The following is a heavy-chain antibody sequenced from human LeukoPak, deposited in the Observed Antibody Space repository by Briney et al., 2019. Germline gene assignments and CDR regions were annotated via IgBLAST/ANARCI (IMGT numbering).Heavy chain of an antibody. V-gene: IGHV4-38-2*02. CDR3: GAAADPYYFGY. D-gene: IGHD6-13*01. CDR1: GYSISSDYY. Sequence: SETLSLTCTVSGYSISSDYYWGWIRQPPGKGLEWIGSIYYSGSTYYNPSLKSRVTISVDTSKNQFSLKLSSVTAADTAVYYCGAAADPYYFGYWGQGTLVTVSS. J-gene: IGHJ4*02. CDR2: IYYSGST.